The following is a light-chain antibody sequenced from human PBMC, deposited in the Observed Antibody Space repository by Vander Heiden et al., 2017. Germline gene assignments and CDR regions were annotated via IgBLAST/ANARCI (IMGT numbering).Light chain of an antibody. Sequence: QSVLTQPPSVSGAPGQRVTISCTGSSSNIGAGYDVHWYQQLPGTAPNLLIYGNSNRPSGVPDRFSGSKSGTSASLAITGLQAEDEADDYCQSYDSSLSGSNVVFGGGTKLTVL. V-gene: IGLV1-40*01. CDR1: SSNIGAGYD. J-gene: IGLJ2*01. CDR2: GNS. CDR3: QSYDSSLSGSNVV.